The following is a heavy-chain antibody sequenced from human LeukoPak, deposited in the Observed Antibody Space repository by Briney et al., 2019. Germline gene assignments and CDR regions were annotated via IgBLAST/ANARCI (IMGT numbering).Heavy chain of an antibody. CDR2: VNPNSGDT. CDR1: GGTFSSYT. Sequence: GASVKVSCKVSGGTFSSYTISWVRQAPGQGLEWMGWVNPNSGDTNYAPKFQGRVAMTRDTSISAAYMELSRLKSDDTAVYYCARDRRQQLVGDYFDYWGQGTLVTVSS. CDR3: ARDRRQQLVGDYFDY. D-gene: IGHD6-13*01. J-gene: IGHJ4*02. V-gene: IGHV1-2*02.